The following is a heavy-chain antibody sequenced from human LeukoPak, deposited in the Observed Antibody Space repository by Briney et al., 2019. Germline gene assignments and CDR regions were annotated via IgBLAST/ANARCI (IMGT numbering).Heavy chain of an antibody. V-gene: IGHV1-2*02. CDR3: ASPRHNWNYPDV. Sequence: ASVKVSSKASGYAFTDYYLHWVRQAPGQGLEWMGWISPNTGATNYAQNFQGRVTMTRDTSITTAYLEVSSLRTDDTAVYYCASPRHNWNYPDVWGKGTTVTVSS. J-gene: IGHJ6*03. D-gene: IGHD1-20*01. CDR1: GYAFTDYY. CDR2: ISPNTGAT.